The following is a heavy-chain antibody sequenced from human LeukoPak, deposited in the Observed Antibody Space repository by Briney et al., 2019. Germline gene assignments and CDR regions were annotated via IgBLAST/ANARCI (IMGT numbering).Heavy chain of an antibody. CDR1: GYTFTSYG. Sequence: GASVKVSCKASGYTFTSYGISWVRQAPGQGLEWMGWISAYNGNTNYAQKLQGRVTMTTDTSTSTAYMELRSLRSDDTAVYYCARDVPYYYDSSGYYFDYWGQGTLVTVSP. J-gene: IGHJ4*02. D-gene: IGHD3-22*01. V-gene: IGHV1-18*01. CDR3: ARDVPYYYDSSGYYFDY. CDR2: ISAYNGNT.